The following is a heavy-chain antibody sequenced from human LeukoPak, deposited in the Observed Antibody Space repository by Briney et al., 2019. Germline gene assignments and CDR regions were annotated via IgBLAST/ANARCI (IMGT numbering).Heavy chain of an antibody. CDR3: ARDRGAYSYGTYGMDV. CDR2: ISAYNGNT. CDR1: GYTFTSYG. J-gene: IGHJ6*02. V-gene: IGHV1-18*01. Sequence: GASVKVSCKASGYTFTSYGISWVRQAPGQGLEWMGWISAYNGNTNYAQKLQGRVTMTTDTSTSTAYMELRSLRSDDTAVYYCARDRGAYSYGTYGMDVWGQGTTVTVSS. D-gene: IGHD5-18*01.